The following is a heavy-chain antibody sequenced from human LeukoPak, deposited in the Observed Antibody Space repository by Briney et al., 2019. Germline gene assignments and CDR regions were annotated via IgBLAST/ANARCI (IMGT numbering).Heavy chain of an antibody. J-gene: IGHJ4*02. Sequence: PGRSLRLSCAASGFTFSSYGMHWVRQAPGKGLEWVSGISRSGGSTYYADSVKGRFSISRDNSKNTLYLQVNSLRAEDTAVYYCAKDEGSGNCPDYWGQGTLVTVSS. V-gene: IGHV3-23*01. CDR1: GFTFSSYG. CDR2: ISRSGGST. D-gene: IGHD3-10*01. CDR3: AKDEGSGNCPDY.